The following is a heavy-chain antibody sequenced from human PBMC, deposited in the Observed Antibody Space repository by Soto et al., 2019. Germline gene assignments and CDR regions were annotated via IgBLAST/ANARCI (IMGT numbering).Heavy chain of an antibody. D-gene: IGHD6-6*01. CDR1: GGSVSSTSYY. CDR2: IYYSGST. CDR3: AKTVLY. V-gene: IGHV4-39*01. Sequence: PSETLSLTCTVSGGSVSSTSYYWDWIRQPPGKGLEWIGSIYYSGSTYYNPSLKSRVTISVDTSKNQFSLNLSSVTAVDTAIYYWAKTVLYWGQGILVTVSS. J-gene: IGHJ4*02.